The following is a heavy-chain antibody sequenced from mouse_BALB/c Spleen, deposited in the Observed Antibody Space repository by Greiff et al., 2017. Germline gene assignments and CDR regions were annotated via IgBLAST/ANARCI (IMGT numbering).Heavy chain of an antibody. CDR1: GFNIKDTY. D-gene: IGHD2-2*01. J-gene: IGHJ4*01. CDR2: IDPANGNT. V-gene: IGHV14-3*02. Sequence: VQLQQSGAELVKPGASVKLSCTASGFNIKDTYMHWVKQRPEQGLEWIGRIDPANGNTKYDPKFQGKATITADTSSNTAYLQLSSLTSEDTAVYYCARERGYDGDAMDYWGQGTSVTVSS. CDR3: ARERGYDGDAMDY.